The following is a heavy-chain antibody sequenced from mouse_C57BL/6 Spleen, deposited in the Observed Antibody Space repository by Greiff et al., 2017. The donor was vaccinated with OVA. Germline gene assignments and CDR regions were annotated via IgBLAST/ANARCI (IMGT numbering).Heavy chain of an antibody. CDR1: GYTFTSYW. V-gene: IGHV1-69*01. J-gene: IGHJ4*01. Sequence: VQLQQPGAELVMPGASVKLSCKASGYTFTSYWMHWVKQRPGQGLEWIGEIDPSDSYTNYNQKFKGKSTLTVDKSSSTAYMQLSSLTSEDSAVYYCARLTTVVMDDWGQGTSVTVSS. CDR2: IDPSDSYT. D-gene: IGHD1-1*01. CDR3: ARLTTVVMDD.